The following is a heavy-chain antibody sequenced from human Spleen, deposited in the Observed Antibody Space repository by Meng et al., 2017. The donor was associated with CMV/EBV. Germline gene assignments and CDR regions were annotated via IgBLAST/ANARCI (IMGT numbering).Heavy chain of an antibody. D-gene: IGHD5-12*01. CDR3: ARDASGAYDHDVFDI. J-gene: IGHJ3*02. Sequence: ESLKISCAASGFTFSSYSMNWVRQAPGKGLEWIGNIFSSGTTNYNPSLRSRVTISVDRSKNWFSLKLRSVTAADTAMYYCARDASGAYDHDVFDIWGQGTLVTVSS. CDR1: GFTFSSYS. CDR2: IFSSGTT. V-gene: IGHV4-59*01.